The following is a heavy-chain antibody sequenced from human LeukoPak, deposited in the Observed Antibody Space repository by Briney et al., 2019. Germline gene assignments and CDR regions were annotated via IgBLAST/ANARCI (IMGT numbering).Heavy chain of an antibody. CDR3: ATDSSGYYLCAFDI. D-gene: IGHD3-22*01. Sequence: GASVKVSCKASGYTFTSYGISWVRQAPGQGLEWMGRIIPILGIASYAQKFQGRVTITADKSTSTAYMELSSLRSEDTTVYYCATDSSGYYLCAFDIWGQGTMVTVSS. CDR2: IIPILGIA. J-gene: IGHJ3*02. V-gene: IGHV1-69*04. CDR1: GYTFTSYG.